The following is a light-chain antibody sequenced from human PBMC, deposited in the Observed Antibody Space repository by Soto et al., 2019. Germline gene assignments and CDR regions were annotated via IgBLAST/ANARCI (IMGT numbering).Light chain of an antibody. CDR3: QQRANWPRGT. CDR1: QSINNF. Sequence: EIVLTQSPATLSLSPGERATLSCTTSQSINNFLAWYQEKPGQAPRLLIYDVSVRAAGIPARFSGSGSETDFTLTISSLEPEDSAIDYCQQRANWPRGTFGQGTKVEIK. J-gene: IGKJ2*02. V-gene: IGKV3-11*01. CDR2: DVS.